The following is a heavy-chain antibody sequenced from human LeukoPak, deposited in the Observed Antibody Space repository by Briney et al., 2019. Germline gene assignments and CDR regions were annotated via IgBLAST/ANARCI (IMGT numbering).Heavy chain of an antibody. CDR2: ISSSGSYI. D-gene: IGHD3-16*01. V-gene: IGHV3-21*04. J-gene: IGHJ6*02. CDR1: GFTFSGYS. Sequence: GGSLRLSCAASGFTFSGYSMNWVRQAPGKGLEWVSSISSSGSYIYYADSVKGRFTISRDNAKNSLYLQMSNLRAEDTAVYFCARGGGLDVWGQGATVTVSS. CDR3: ARGGGLDV.